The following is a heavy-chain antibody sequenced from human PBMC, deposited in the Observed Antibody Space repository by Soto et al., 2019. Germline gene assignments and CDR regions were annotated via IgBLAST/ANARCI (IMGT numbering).Heavy chain of an antibody. Sequence: PXETLSLTCAVYGGSFSGYYWSWIRQPPGKGLEWIGEINHSGSTNYNPSLKSRVTISVDTSKNQFSLKLSSVTAADTAVYCCARVLRRDGYKSSLDYYYGMDVWGQGTTVTVSS. CDR1: GGSFSGYY. J-gene: IGHJ6*02. V-gene: IGHV4-34*01. D-gene: IGHD5-12*01. CDR3: ARVLRRDGYKSSLDYYYGMDV. CDR2: INHSGST.